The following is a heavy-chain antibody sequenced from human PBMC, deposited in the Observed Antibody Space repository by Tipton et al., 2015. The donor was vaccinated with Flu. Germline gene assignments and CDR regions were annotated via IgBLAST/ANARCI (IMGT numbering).Heavy chain of an antibody. Sequence: TLSLTCAVSGYSINSGYCWGWVRQPPGKGLEWIGTICHSGSTYYNPSLKSRVTISVDTSWNQFSLKLSSVTAADTAVYYCARHTGDSVRGIVDYWGQGTLVTVSS. V-gene: IGHV4-38-2*01. CDR1: GYSINSGYC. J-gene: IGHJ4*02. CDR2: ICHSGST. CDR3: ARHTGDSVRGIVDY. D-gene: IGHD3-10*02.